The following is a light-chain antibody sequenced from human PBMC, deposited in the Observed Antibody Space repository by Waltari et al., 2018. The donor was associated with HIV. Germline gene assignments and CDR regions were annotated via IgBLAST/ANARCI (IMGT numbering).Light chain of an antibody. Sequence: QSALTHPRSVSGSPGQSVTISCTGTSSDIGDYNSVSWYQQHPGKAPKLMIYDVTKRPSGVPDRFSGSKSGNTASLTISGLQAEDEAAYYCCSFAGSYTLVFGGGTKLTVL. J-gene: IGLJ3*02. CDR2: DVT. CDR3: CSFAGSYTLV. CDR1: SSDIGDYNS. V-gene: IGLV2-11*01.